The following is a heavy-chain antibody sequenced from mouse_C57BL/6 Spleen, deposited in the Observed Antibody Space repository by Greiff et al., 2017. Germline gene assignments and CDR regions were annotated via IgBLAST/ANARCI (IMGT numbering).Heavy chain of an antibody. V-gene: IGHV1-64*01. CDR1: GYTFTSYW. Sequence: QVQLQQPGAELVKPGASVKLSCKASGYTFTSYWMHWVKQRPGQGLAWIGMIHPKSGSTNYNEKFKRKATLTVDKSSSTAYMQLSSLTSEDSAVYYCARGVYYGNYDAMDYWGQGTSVTVSS. CDR3: ARGVYYGNYDAMDY. J-gene: IGHJ4*01. D-gene: IGHD2-1*01. CDR2: IHPKSGST.